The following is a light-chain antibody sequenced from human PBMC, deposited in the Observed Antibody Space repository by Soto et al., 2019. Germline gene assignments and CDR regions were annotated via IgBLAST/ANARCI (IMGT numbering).Light chain of an antibody. CDR1: QSVNNW. Sequence: DIQMTQSPSTLSASVGDRVTITCRASQSVNNWLAWYQQKPGKAPKLLIYKASTLQSGVPSRFSGSGSGTEFSLTVSSLQPDDFATYYCQQYNDYPAFGQGTKVVIK. CDR3: QQYNDYPA. V-gene: IGKV1-5*03. J-gene: IGKJ1*01. CDR2: KAS.